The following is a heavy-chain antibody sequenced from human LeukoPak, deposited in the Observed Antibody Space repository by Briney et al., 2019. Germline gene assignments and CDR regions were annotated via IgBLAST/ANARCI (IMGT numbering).Heavy chain of an antibody. CDR2: ISAYNGNT. Sequence: LGASVNVSCKASVYTFTSYGISWVRQAPGQGLDGMGWISAYNGNTNYAQKLHGRVTMTTDTSTSTAYMELRSLRSDDTAVYYCARDRVVVTLTRFYYSYGMDVWGQGTTVTVSS. CDR3: ARDRVVVTLTRFYYSYGMDV. J-gene: IGHJ6*02. D-gene: IGHD3-22*01. V-gene: IGHV1-18*01. CDR1: VYTFTSYG.